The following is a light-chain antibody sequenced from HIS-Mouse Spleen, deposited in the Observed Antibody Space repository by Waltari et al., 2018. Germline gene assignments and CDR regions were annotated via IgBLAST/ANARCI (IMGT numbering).Light chain of an antibody. J-gene: IGLJ3*02. CDR3: RSYAGSWV. Sequence: QSALTQPRLVSGSPGQSVTISCTGTSSDVGGYNYVSWYQQHPGKAPKLMIYDVSKRPSGVPDRFSGSKSGNTASLTISGLQAEDEADYYCRSYAGSWVFGGGTKLTVL. CDR2: DVS. V-gene: IGLV2-11*01. CDR1: SSDVGGYNY.